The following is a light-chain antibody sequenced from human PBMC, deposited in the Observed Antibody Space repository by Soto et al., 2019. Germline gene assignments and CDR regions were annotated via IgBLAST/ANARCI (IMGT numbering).Light chain of an antibody. CDR1: QGISSY. J-gene: IGKJ1*01. CDR2: AAS. Sequence: AIPMTQSPSSFSASTRDRNTITFRASQGISSYLAWYQQKPGKAPKLLIYAASTLQSGVPSRFSGSGSGTDFTLTISCLQSEDFATYYCQQYYSYPWTFGQGTKVDIK. V-gene: IGKV1-8*01. CDR3: QQYYSYPWT.